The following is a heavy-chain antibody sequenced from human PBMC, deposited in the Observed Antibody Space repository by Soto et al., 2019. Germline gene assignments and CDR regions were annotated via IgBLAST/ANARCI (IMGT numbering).Heavy chain of an antibody. CDR3: ARLVGATLVDF. Sequence: QVQLQESGPGLVRPSGTLSLTCAVSGASISSTTSGNWWSWVRQPPGKGLEWIGEIYHSGSTNYNPSLTXRXTXSXXKSKNQFSLKLSSVTAPDTAVYYCARLVGATLVDFWGQGTLVTVSS. CDR1: GASISSTTSGNW. D-gene: IGHD1-26*01. V-gene: IGHV4-4*02. CDR2: IYHSGST. J-gene: IGHJ4*02.